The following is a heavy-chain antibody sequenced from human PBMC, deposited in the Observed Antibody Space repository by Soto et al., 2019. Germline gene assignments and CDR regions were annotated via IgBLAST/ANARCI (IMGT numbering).Heavy chain of an antibody. CDR1: XXXXRNFX. CDR3: ARENSYFDY. J-gene: IGHJ4*02. V-gene: IGHV1-18*01. CDR2: ISAYNANA. Sequence: QIQLLQSGXXXKKPXAXVKVTCKAXXXXXRNFXXXWVRQAPGQGLEWMGWISAYNANANYAQKFQGRLTMTADTSTSTAYMELRSLRSDDTAVYYCARENSYFDYWGQGTLVTVSS.